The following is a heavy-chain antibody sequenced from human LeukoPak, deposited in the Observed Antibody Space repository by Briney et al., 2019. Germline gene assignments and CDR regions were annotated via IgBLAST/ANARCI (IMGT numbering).Heavy chain of an antibody. V-gene: IGHV1-69*04. CDR1: GGTFSSYA. CDR3: ALKTATNWFDP. Sequence: SVKVSCKASGGTFSSYAISWVRQAPGQGLEWMGRIIPIFGIANYAQKFQGRVTITADKSTSTAYMELSSLRSEDTAVYYCALKTATNWFDPWGQGTLVTVSS. CDR2: IIPIFGIA. D-gene: IGHD1-1*01. J-gene: IGHJ5*02.